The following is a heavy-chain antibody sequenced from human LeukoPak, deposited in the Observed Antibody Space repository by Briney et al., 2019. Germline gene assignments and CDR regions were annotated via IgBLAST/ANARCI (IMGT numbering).Heavy chain of an antibody. J-gene: IGHJ4*02. CDR3: ARQRRMRRSSYSFDN. D-gene: IGHD6-13*01. CDR2: ISVYNANT. V-gene: IGHV1-18*01. CDR1: GYMFASYG. Sequence: ASVKVSCKAAGYMFASYGISWVRQAPGQGLEWMGWISVYNANTKYAQKFQGRVTMTTDTYTRKAFMELRSLRSADPAMYYCARQRRMRRSSYSFDNWGQGPLVSLS.